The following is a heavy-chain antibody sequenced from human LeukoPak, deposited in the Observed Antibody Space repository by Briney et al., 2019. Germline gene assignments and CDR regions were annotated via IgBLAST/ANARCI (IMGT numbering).Heavy chain of an antibody. J-gene: IGHJ5*02. D-gene: IGHD3-10*01. Sequence: GGSLRLSCAASGFTFSDYYMSWIRQAPGKGLEWVSYISSSGSTIYYADSVKGRFTISRDNVKNSLYLQMNSLRAEDTAVYYCARDATPVRGVIGNWFDPWGQGTLVTVSS. CDR3: ARDATPVRGVIGNWFDP. CDR2: ISSSGSTI. V-gene: IGHV3-11*01. CDR1: GFTFSDYY.